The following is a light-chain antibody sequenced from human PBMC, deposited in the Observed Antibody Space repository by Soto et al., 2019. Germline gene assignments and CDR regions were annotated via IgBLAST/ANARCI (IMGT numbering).Light chain of an antibody. Sequence: DIQMTQSPASLAASLGDRITISCRTSQTISNYLNWYDQKPGETPQILINGSSTLQSGVPSTFSGSGSGTEFTLSISSLQPEDFGTYYCQQSYNVPFSFGPGTKVDVK. CDR3: QQSYNVPFS. V-gene: IGKV1-39*01. CDR2: GSS. J-gene: IGKJ3*01. CDR1: QTISNY.